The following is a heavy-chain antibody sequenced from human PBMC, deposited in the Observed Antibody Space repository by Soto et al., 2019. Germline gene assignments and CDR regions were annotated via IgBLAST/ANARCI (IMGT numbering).Heavy chain of an antibody. D-gene: IGHD6-13*01. Sequence: GGSLRLSCAASGFTFDDYAMHWVRQAPGKGLEWVSGISWNSGSIGYADSVKGRFTISRDNAKNSLYLQMNSLRAEDTALYYCAKEEGSMAAAGRGPFDYWGQGTLVTVSS. V-gene: IGHV3-9*01. J-gene: IGHJ4*02. CDR3: AKEEGSMAAAGRGPFDY. CDR2: ISWNSGSI. CDR1: GFTFDDYA.